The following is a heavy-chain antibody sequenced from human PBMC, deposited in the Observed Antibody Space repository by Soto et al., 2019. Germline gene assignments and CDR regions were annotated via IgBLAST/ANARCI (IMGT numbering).Heavy chain of an antibody. CDR1: GYTFTSYA. CDR2: INAGNGNK. Sequence: QVQIVQSGAEVKKPGASVKVSCKASGYTFTSYAMHWVRKAPGQRLEWMGWINAGNGNKKYSQKFQGRVTITSDTSASTCYLDLSSLRSEDTAVYYCARESSWETFDYWGQGTLVTVYS. D-gene: IGHD2-2*01. J-gene: IGHJ4*02. V-gene: IGHV1-3*01. CDR3: ARESSWETFDY.